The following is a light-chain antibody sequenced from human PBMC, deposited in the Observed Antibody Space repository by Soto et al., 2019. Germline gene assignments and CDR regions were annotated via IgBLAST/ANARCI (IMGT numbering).Light chain of an antibody. CDR2: DVS. CDR3: SSYTSTFYV. CDR1: SSDVGGYNY. V-gene: IGLV2-14*01. J-gene: IGLJ1*01. Sequence: QSVLTQPASVSGSPGQSITISCTGTSSDVGGYNYVSWYQQHPGKAPKLMIYDVSNRPSGVSNRFSGSKSGNTASLTISGLQADVDAAYYCSSYTSTFYVFGTGTKVTV.